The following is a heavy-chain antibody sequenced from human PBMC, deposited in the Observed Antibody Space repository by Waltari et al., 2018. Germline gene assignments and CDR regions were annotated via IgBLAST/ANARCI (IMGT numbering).Heavy chain of an antibody. J-gene: IGHJ1*01. V-gene: IGHV1-46*01. CDR3: ARDASSGFQH. Sequence: QVQLVQSGAEVKKPGASVTVSCTASGYTFTSSYMHWVRQAPGLGLEWMGIINPSGGSTSYAQKFQGRVTMTRDTSTSTVYMELSSLRSEDTAVYYCARDASSGFQHWGQGTLVTVSS. CDR1: GYTFTSSY. CDR2: INPSGGST.